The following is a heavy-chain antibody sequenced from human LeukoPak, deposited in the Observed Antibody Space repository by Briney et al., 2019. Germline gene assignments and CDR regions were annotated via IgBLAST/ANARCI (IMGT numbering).Heavy chain of an antibody. V-gene: IGHV1-69*05. CDR3: ATSEVLLGADQGVFDY. Sequence: SVKVSCKASGGTFSSYAISWVRQAPGQGLEWMGGIIPIFGTANYAQKFQGRVTITTDESTSTAYMELSSLRSEDTAVYYCATSEVLLGADQGVFDYWGQGTLVTVSS. J-gene: IGHJ4*02. CDR2: IIPIFGTA. CDR1: GGTFSSYA. D-gene: IGHD1-26*01.